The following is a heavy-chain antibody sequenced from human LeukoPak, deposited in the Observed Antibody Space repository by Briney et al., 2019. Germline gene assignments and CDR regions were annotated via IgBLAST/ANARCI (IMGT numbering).Heavy chain of an antibody. D-gene: IGHD2-2*01. CDR2: ITSGSTI. J-gene: IGHJ4*02. V-gene: IGHV3-48*02. CDR1: GFSFSNYW. CDR3: AGPAYYFDY. Sequence: GGSLRLSCAVSGFSFSNYWMNWVRQAPGKGLEWISYITSGSTIYYADSVKGRFIISRDNAKNSLFLQMNSLRDDDTAVYYCAGPAYYFDYWGQGTLVTVSS.